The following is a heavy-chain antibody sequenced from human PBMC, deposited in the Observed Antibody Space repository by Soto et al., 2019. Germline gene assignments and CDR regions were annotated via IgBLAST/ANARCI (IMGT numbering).Heavy chain of an antibody. CDR1: GFTVSSNY. Sequence: PGGSLRLSCAASGFTVSSNYMSWVRQAPGKGLEWVSVIYSGGSTYYADSVKGRFTISRDNSKNTLYLQMNSLRTEDTAVYYCAESAPDCGGDCYIFRELYFQHWGQGTLVTVPQ. CDR3: AESAPDCGGDCYIFRELYFQH. D-gene: IGHD2-21*02. CDR2: IYSGGST. J-gene: IGHJ1*01. V-gene: IGHV3-53*01.